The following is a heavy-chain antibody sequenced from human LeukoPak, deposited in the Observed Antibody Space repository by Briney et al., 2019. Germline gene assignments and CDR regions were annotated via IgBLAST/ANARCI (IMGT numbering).Heavy chain of an antibody. V-gene: IGHV3-48*01. J-gene: IGHJ3*01. CDR3: ARGLGSGRHAFDV. D-gene: IGHD3-10*01. Sequence: PGGSLRLSCAASGFTFSSYGMHWVRQAPGKGLEWVSYISSSSSTIYYADSVKGRFTISRDNAKNSLYLQMNSLRAEDTAVYYCARGLGSGRHAFDVWGQGTVVTVSS. CDR1: GFTFSSYG. CDR2: ISSSSSTI.